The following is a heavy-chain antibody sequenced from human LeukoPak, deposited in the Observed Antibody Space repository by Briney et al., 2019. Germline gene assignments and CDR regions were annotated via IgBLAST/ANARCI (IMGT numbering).Heavy chain of an antibody. D-gene: IGHD3-22*01. Sequence: GGSLRLSCAASGFTFSSYAMHWVRQAPGKGLEWVAVISYDGSNKYYADSVKGRFTISRDNSKNTLYLQMNSLRAEDTAVYYCARGQTYYYDSSGYFSFDYWGQGTLVTVSS. CDR1: GFTFSSYA. J-gene: IGHJ4*02. V-gene: IGHV3-30*04. CDR2: ISYDGSNK. CDR3: ARGQTYYYDSSGYFSFDY.